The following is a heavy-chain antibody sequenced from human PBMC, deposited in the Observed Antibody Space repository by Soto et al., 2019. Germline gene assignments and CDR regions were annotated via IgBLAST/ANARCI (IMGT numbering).Heavy chain of an antibody. CDR1: GFTFDDYA. Sequence: EVQLVESGGGLVQPGRSLRLSCAASGFTFDDYAMHWVRQAPGKGLEWVSGISWNSGSIGYADSVKGRFTISRDNAKNSLYLQMNSLRAEDTALYYCAKDTATYGMDVWGQGTTLTVSS. CDR2: ISWNSGSI. J-gene: IGHJ6*02. D-gene: IGHD1-26*01. V-gene: IGHV3-9*01. CDR3: AKDTATYGMDV.